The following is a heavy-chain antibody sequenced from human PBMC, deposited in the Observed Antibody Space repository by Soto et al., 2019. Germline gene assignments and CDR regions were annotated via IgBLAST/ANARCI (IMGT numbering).Heavy chain of an antibody. Sequence: GGSLRLSCVTYGLTFTDYWMSWVRQAPGKGLEWVANIKQDESEKNYLDSVKGRFTISRDNAKNSLYLQMNSLRAEDTAVYYCASDRFRGTYYLRGVTYFFEEWGQGAPVTV. CDR2: IKQDESEK. CDR3: ASDRFRGTYYLRGVTYFFEE. J-gene: IGHJ4*02. D-gene: IGHD1-26*01. CDR1: GLTFTDYW. V-gene: IGHV3-7*03.